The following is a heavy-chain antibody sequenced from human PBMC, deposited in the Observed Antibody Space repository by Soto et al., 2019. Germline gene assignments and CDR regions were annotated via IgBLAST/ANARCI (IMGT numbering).Heavy chain of an antibody. CDR2: IYTSGNT. D-gene: IGHD2-15*01. CDR1: GGSISSYY. Sequence: PSETLSLTCTVSGGSISSYYWSWIRQPAGKGLEWIGRIYTSGNTYYNPSLKSRVTVSVDTSKNQFSLNVRSVTAADTAVYYCARCSLVVIPVPGFDPWGQGTLVTVSS. V-gene: IGHV4-4*07. J-gene: IGHJ5*02. CDR3: ARCSLVVIPVPGFDP.